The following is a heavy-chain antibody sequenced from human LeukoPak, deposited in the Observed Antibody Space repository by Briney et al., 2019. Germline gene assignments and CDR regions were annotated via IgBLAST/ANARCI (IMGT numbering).Heavy chain of an antibody. Sequence: GGSLRLSCAASGFTFSSYSMNWVRQAPGKGLEWVSSISSSSTIYYADSVKGRFTISRDNAKNSLYLQMNSLRAEDTAVYYCARDYYDSSGYYWSPPFDYWGQGTLVTVSS. D-gene: IGHD3-22*01. CDR3: ARDYYDSSGYYWSPPFDY. V-gene: IGHV3-48*01. J-gene: IGHJ4*02. CDR1: GFTFSSYS. CDR2: ISSSSTI.